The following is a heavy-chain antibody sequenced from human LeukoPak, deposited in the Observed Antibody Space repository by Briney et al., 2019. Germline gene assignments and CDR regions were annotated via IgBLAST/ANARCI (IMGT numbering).Heavy chain of an antibody. Sequence: SETLSLTCTVSGGSIIGYYLSWIRQPPGKGLEWIGSIYYSGSTNYNPSLKSRVTIPVETSKNQFSLKLSSVTAADTAVYYCARYANSPYYYYAMDVWGQGTTVTVSS. CDR2: IYYSGST. V-gene: IGHV4-59*12. J-gene: IGHJ6*02. CDR1: GGSIIGYY. CDR3: ARYANSPYYYYAMDV. D-gene: IGHD4/OR15-4a*01.